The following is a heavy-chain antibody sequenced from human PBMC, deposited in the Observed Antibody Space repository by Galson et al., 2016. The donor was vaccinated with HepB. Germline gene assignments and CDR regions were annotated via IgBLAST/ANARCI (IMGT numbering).Heavy chain of an antibody. J-gene: IGHJ4*02. V-gene: IGHV4-39*01. CDR1: GDSISSSDYY. CDR2: INYAGGP. CDR3: ARHTSTRGAFDY. D-gene: IGHD4/OR15-4a*01. Sequence: SETLSLTCTVSGDSISSSDYYWGWIRQPPGKGLEWIASINYAGGPYYNPSLKDRVTISVDTSKNQFSLKVSSVTAADTAVYYCARHTSTRGAFDYWGQGRLVTVSS.